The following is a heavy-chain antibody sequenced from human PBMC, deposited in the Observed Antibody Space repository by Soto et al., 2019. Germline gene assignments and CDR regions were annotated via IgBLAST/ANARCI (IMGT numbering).Heavy chain of an antibody. CDR1: GGTFSSYA. V-gene: IGHV1-69*01. D-gene: IGHD3-22*01. J-gene: IGHJ2*01. CDR2: IIPIFGTA. CDR3: ARGYYDSSGYPAGYWYFDL. Sequence: QVQLVQSGAEVKKPGSSVKVSCKASGGTFSSYAISWVRQAPGQGLEWMGGIIPIFGTANYAQKFQGRVTITRDQSTSTGYMELSSLRSEDTAVYYCARGYYDSSGYPAGYWYFDLWGRGTLVTVSS.